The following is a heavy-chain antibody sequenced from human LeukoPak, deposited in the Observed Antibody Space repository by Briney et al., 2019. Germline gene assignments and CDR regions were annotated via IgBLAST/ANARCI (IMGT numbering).Heavy chain of an antibody. CDR2: VYYIGST. D-gene: IGHD5-24*01. CDR3: AREDAEQMDNSFDI. J-gene: IGHJ3*02. Sequence: EALSLTCTVPGDSISRSSDYWGWIRQPPGKGPEWIGSVYYIGSTFYNPSLKSRLTISIDTSKNQFSLKLRSVTAADTAVYYCAREDAEQMDNSFDIWGQGTMVTVSS. CDR1: GDSISRSSDY. V-gene: IGHV4-39*07.